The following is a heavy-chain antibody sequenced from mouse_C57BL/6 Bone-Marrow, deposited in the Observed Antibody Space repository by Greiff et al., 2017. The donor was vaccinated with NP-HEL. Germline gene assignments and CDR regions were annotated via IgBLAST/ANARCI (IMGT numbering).Heavy chain of an antibody. J-gene: IGHJ1*03. D-gene: IGHD1-1*01. CDR1: GFTFSNYW. CDR3: TGRIYYYGSSYWYFDV. Sequence: EVQLQQSGGGLVQPGGSMKLSCVASGFTFSNYWMNWVRQSPEKGLEWVAQIRLKSDNYATHYAESVKGRFTISRDDSKSSVYLQMNNLRAEDTGIYYCTGRIYYYGSSYWYFDVWGTGTTVTVSS. V-gene: IGHV6-3*01. CDR2: IRLKSDNYAT.